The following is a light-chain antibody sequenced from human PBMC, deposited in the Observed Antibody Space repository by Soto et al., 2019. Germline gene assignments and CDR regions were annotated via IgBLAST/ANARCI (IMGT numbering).Light chain of an antibody. Sequence: EIVMTLTPATLSVSLVVIAKICCWASQSISDTLALYQQKPGQAPRLLIYSASRRATGFPARFSGSGSGTDFTLTISSLQSEDFTVYYCQQYDNWPWPFGQG. CDR3: QQYDNWPWP. J-gene: IGKJ1*01. V-gene: IGKV3-15*01. CDR1: QSISDT. CDR2: SAS.